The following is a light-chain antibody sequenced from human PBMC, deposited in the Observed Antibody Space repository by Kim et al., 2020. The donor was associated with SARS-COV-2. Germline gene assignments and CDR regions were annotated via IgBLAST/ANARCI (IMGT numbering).Light chain of an antibody. J-gene: IGLJ3*02. V-gene: IGLV3-9*01. CDR2: RAT. CDR1: SIVTKN. Sequence: SVALGQTARITCGGNSIVTKNVHWFQQKPGQAPVLVMYRATNRPSGIPERFSGSNSGKTATLTISRAQAVDEADYYCQVWDSSTWVFGGGTQLTVL. CDR3: QVWDSSTWV.